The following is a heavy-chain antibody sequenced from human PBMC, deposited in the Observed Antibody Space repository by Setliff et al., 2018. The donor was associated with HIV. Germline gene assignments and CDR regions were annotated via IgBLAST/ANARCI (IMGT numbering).Heavy chain of an antibody. CDR1: GYTFTDYY. J-gene: IGHJ6*02. V-gene: IGHV1-69*13. CDR2: IIPIFGTA. Sequence: SVKVSCKASGYTFTDYYMHWVRQAPGQGLEWMGGIIPIFGTANYAQKFQGRVTITADESTSTAYMELRSLRSDDTAVYYCAREGIVGATLRYYYYAMDVWGQGTTVTVS. D-gene: IGHD1-26*01. CDR3: AREGIVGATLRYYYYAMDV.